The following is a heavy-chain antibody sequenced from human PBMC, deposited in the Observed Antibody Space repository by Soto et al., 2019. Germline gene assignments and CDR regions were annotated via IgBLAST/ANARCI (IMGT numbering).Heavy chain of an antibody. CDR2: IIPIFGTA. CDR1: GCTFSSYA. D-gene: IGHD3-22*01. V-gene: IGHV1-69*06. Sequence: SVKVSCKASGCTFSSYAISWVRQAPGQGLEWMGGIIPIFGTANYAQKFQGRVTITADKSTSTAYMELSSLRSEDTAVYYCARDYDSSGYYKNYYYYGMDVWGQGTTVTVSS. CDR3: ARDYDSSGYYKNYYYYGMDV. J-gene: IGHJ6*02.